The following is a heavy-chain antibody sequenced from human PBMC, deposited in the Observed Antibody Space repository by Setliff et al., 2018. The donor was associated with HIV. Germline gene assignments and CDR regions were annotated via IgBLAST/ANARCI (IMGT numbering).Heavy chain of an antibody. Sequence: TLSLTCAVYGGSFSGYYWTWIRQPPGKGLEWIGDINHSGKTNYNRSLKSRVTISLDTSKNQFSLRLTSVTAADTAVYYCAREGGTGRSSWYGAYWYDPWGQGTLVTVSS. J-gene: IGHJ5*02. CDR2: INHSGKT. CDR1: GGSFSGYY. D-gene: IGHD6-13*01. V-gene: IGHV4-34*01. CDR3: AREGGTGRSSWYGAYWYDP.